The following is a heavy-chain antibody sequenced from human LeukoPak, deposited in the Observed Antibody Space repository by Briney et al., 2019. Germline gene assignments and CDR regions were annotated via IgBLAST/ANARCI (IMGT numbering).Heavy chain of an antibody. CDR1: GFTFSSYS. D-gene: IGHD3-22*01. J-gene: IGHJ4*02. Sequence: GGSLRLSCAASGFTFSSYSMNWVRQAPGKGLEWVSYISSSSSTIYYADSVKGRFTISRDNAKNSLYLQMNSLRAEDTAVYYCARLLGGPTGPMIVVVLGRYWGQGTLVTVSS. CDR3: ARLLGGPTGPMIVVVLGRY. V-gene: IGHV3-48*01. CDR2: ISSSSSTI.